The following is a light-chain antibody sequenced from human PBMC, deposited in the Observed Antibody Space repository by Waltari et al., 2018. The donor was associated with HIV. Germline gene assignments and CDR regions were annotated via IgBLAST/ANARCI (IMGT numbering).Light chain of an antibody. CDR2: QDT. CDR3: QAWDNKTGV. J-gene: IGLJ1*01. Sequence: SYDLIQPPSVSVSPGQTARITCSGDNLGDKFASWYQQRAGQSPVLFIYQDTKRPSGIPERFSGSNSGNTATLTINGTQPMDEADYYCQAWDNKTGVFGPGTKVTVV. CDR1: NLGDKF. V-gene: IGLV3-1*01.